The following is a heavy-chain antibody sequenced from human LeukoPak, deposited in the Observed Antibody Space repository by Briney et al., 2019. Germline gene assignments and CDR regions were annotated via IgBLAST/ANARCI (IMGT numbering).Heavy chain of an antibody. Sequence: GGSLRLSCAASGFTFSRYSMNWVRQAPGKGLEWVSSISSSSSYIYYADSVKGRFTISRDNAKNSLYLQMNSLRAEDTAVYYCARDPTTVVTYYFDYWGQGTLVTVSS. V-gene: IGHV3-21*01. D-gene: IGHD4-23*01. CDR3: ARDPTTVVTYYFDY. J-gene: IGHJ4*02. CDR1: GFTFSRYS. CDR2: ISSSSSYI.